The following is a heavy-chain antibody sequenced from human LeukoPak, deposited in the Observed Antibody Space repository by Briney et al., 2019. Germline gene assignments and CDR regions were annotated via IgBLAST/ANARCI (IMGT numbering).Heavy chain of an antibody. Sequence: GASVKVSCKASGGTFSNYAISWVRQAPGQGLEWMGGIIPIFGTANYAQKFQGRVTITADKSTSTAYMELSSLRSEDTAVYYCARAQRFNSSSWYGQMFYWGQGTLVTVSS. CDR3: ARAQRFNSSSWYGQMFY. CDR2: IIPIFGTA. D-gene: IGHD6-13*01. J-gene: IGHJ4*02. CDR1: GGTFSNYA. V-gene: IGHV1-69*06.